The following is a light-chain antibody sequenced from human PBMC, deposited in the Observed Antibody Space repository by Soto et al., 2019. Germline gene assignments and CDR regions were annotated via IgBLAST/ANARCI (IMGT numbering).Light chain of an antibody. V-gene: IGLV1-51*01. J-gene: IGLJ2*01. CDR3: GTWDESLGAGV. Sequence: QSVLTQPASLSAPTGENATISCSGRGSNIGRNYVSWYRQFPGTAPQLLIYDDSKRHSGVPDRLSGSRYGTSASLAIAGLQPGEEAVYYCGTWDESLGAGVFGGGTKLTVL. CDR2: DDS. CDR1: GSNIGRNY.